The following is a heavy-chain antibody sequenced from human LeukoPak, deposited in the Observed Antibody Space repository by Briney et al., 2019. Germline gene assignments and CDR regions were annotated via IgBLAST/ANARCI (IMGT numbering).Heavy chain of an antibody. CDR1: GGSFSGYY. J-gene: IGHJ4*02. CDR2: INHSGST. D-gene: IGHD2-2*01. Sequence: PSETLSLTCAVYGGSFSGYYWSWIRQPPGKGLEWIGEINHSGSTNYNSSLKSRVAISVDTSKNQFSLKLSSVTAADTAVYYCARQLIVVVPAAYFDYWGQGTLVTVSS. CDR3: ARQLIVVVPAAYFDY. V-gene: IGHV4-34*01.